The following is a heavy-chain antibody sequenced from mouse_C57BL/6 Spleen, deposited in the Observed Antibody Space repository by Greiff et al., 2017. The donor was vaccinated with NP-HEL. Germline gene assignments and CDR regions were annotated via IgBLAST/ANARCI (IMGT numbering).Heavy chain of an antibody. CDR1: GYTFTDYY. D-gene: IGHD1-1*01. CDR3: ARTPFITTVVATNAMDY. J-gene: IGHJ4*01. CDR2: INPNNGGT. V-gene: IGHV1-26*01. Sequence: EVQLQQSGPELVKPGASVKISCKASGYTFTDYYMNWVKQSHGKSLEWIGDINPNNGGTSYNQKFKGKATLTVDKSSSTAYMELRSLTSEDSAVYYCARTPFITTVVATNAMDYWGQGTSVTVSS.